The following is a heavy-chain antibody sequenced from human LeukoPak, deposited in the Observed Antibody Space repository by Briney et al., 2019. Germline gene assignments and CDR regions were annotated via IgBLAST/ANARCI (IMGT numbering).Heavy chain of an antibody. CDR3: ARVPESVGINYFDS. Sequence: PSETLSLTCAVYGGSFSGNFWSWVRQPPGKGLEWIGEINHRGNTNYNPSLKSRVTISVDTSKNQFSLRLSSVTAPDTAVNYCARVPESVGINYFDSWGQGTQVTVSS. CDR1: GGSFSGNF. D-gene: IGHD1-26*01. J-gene: IGHJ4*02. CDR2: INHRGNT. V-gene: IGHV4-34*01.